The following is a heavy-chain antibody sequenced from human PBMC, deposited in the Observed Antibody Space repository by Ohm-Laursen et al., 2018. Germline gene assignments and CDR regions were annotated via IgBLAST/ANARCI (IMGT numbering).Heavy chain of an antibody. Sequence: SLRLSCTASGLTFSNFWMSWVRQAPGKGLEWLANIAPDGGAKYYVDSVKGRFTISRDNAKNSLYLQMDSLRAEDTALYYCVKGASAYDLFTIFDYWGQGTLVTVSS. J-gene: IGHJ4*02. CDR3: VKGASAYDLFTIFDY. D-gene: IGHD5-12*01. CDR2: IAPDGGAK. V-gene: IGHV3-7*03. CDR1: GLTFSNFW.